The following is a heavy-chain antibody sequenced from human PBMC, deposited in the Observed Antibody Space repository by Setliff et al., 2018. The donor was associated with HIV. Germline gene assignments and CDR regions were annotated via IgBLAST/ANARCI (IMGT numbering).Heavy chain of an antibody. Sequence: PGESLKISCKGSGYTFTTYWIGWVRQMPGKGLEWMGIIHPGDSDTRYSPSFHGQVTISADKSITTAYLQWSSLKASDTAMYYCARQPHGDFWTDYVNAFDIWGQGTMVTVSS. CDR2: IHPGDSDT. V-gene: IGHV5-51*01. J-gene: IGHJ3*02. CDR3: ARQPHGDFWTDYVNAFDI. CDR1: GYTFTTYW. D-gene: IGHD3-3*01.